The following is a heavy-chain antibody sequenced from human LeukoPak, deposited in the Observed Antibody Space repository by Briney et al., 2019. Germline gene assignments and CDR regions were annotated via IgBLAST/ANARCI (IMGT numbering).Heavy chain of an antibody. Sequence: PSETLSLTCAVSGGSISSSNWWSWVRQPPGKGLEWIGETYHSGSTNYNPSLKSRVTISVDKSKNQFSMKLSSVTAADTAVYYCARTYYYGSGSPYNWFDPWGQGTLVTVSS. D-gene: IGHD3-10*01. CDR1: GGSISSSNW. CDR3: ARTYYYGSGSPYNWFDP. J-gene: IGHJ5*02. CDR2: TYHSGST. V-gene: IGHV4-4*02.